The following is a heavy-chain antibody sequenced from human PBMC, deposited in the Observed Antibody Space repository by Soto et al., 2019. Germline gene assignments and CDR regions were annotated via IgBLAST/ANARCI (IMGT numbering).Heavy chain of an antibody. D-gene: IGHD6-19*01. CDR3: ARVSYYSGWV. Sequence: SQTLSLTCAISGDSVSSTSTAWSWIRQSPSRGLEWLGRTYYRSNWYTDYAVSVKSRITISPDTSKNQFSLQLSSVTPEDTAVYYCARVSYYSGWVWGQGTLVTVSS. CDR1: GDSVSSTSTA. J-gene: IGHJ4*02. V-gene: IGHV6-1*01. CDR2: TYYRSNWYT.